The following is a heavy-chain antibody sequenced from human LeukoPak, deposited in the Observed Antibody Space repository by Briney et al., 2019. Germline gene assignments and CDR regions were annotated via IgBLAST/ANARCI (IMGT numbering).Heavy chain of an antibody. D-gene: IGHD3-10*02. Sequence: GGSLRLSCAASGFTFSSYEMNWVRQAPGKGLEWVSYISSSGSTIYYADSVKGRFTISRDNAKNSLYLQMNSLRAEDTAVHYCAELGITMIGGVRGKGTTVTISS. CDR1: GFTFSSYE. CDR3: AELGITMIGGV. CDR2: ISSSGSTI. J-gene: IGHJ6*04. V-gene: IGHV3-48*03.